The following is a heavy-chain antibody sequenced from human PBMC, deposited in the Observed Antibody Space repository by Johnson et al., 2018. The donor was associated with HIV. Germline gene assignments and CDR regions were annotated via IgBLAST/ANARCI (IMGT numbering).Heavy chain of an antibody. Sequence: MLLVESGGGLVQPGGSLRLSCAASGFTVSSNYMSWVRQAPGKGLEWVANIKQAGSEKSYVASVRGRFTISREHSKNTLYLQMNSLRPEDTAVYYCARGPGGGEDALDIWGQGTMVTVSS. V-gene: IGHV3-7*04. D-gene: IGHD3-16*01. CDR2: IKQAGSEK. J-gene: IGHJ3*02. CDR3: ARGPGGGEDALDI. CDR1: GFTVSSNY.